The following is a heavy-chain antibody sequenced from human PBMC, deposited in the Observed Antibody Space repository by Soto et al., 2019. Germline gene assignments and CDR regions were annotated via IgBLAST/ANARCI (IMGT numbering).Heavy chain of an antibody. V-gene: IGHV4-39*01. CDR2: IYYSGST. CDR3: ARRPNYDFWSGYTFDY. Sequence: QLQLQESGPGLVKPSETLSLTCTVSGGSISSSSYYWGWIRQPPGKGLAWIGSIYYSGSTYYNPALTRRVTISVDTSKNQCALKLSSVTAADTAVYYCARRPNYDFWSGYTFDYWGQGTLVTVSS. J-gene: IGHJ4*02. CDR1: GGSISSSSYY. D-gene: IGHD3-3*01.